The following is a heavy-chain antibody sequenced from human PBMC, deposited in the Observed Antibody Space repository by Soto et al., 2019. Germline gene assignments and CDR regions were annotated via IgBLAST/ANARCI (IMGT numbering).Heavy chain of an antibody. CDR2: IFPGGST. CDR3: AKDRQPDGIWTFDL. V-gene: IGHV3-23*03. J-gene: IGHJ4*02. D-gene: IGHD3-9*01. CDR1: ELTFGNYT. Sequence: VGSMRVCYAASELTFGNYTMNWIRQAPGKGLEWVAGIFPGGSTYYANSVKGRFTISRDHSQSSVFLQMSSLRDEDTAVYYCAKDRQPDGIWTFDLWGQGTLVTVSS.